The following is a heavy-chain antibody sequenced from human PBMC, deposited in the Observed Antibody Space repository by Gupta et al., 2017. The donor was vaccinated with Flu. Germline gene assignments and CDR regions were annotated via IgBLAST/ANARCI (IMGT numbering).Heavy chain of an antibody. V-gene: IGHV3-21*01. Sequence: EVQLVESGGGLVKPGGSLRLSCAGSGFTFSSYSMNWVRQAPGKGLEWVSAISSSSSYIDYVDSVKGRFTVSRDNAKNSLYLQMNSLRAEDTAVYYCARVGGDSKGFGMDVWGQGTTVTVSS. D-gene: IGHD4-11*01. CDR2: ISSSSSYI. J-gene: IGHJ6*02. CDR1: GFTFSSYS. CDR3: ARVGGDSKGFGMDV.